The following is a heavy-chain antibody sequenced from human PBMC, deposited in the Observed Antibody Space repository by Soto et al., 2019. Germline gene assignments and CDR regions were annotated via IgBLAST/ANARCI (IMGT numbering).Heavy chain of an antibody. Sequence: LRLSCAASGFTFSNAWMSWVRQAPGKGLEWVGRIKSKTDGGTTDYAAPVKGRFTISRDDSKNTLYLQMNSLKTEDTAVYYCTTRSGGSGGWTYYGMDVWGQGTTVTVSS. CDR3: TTRSGGSGGWTYYGMDV. D-gene: IGHD3-10*01. CDR2: IKSKTDGGTT. CDR1: GFTFSNAW. J-gene: IGHJ6*02. V-gene: IGHV3-15*01.